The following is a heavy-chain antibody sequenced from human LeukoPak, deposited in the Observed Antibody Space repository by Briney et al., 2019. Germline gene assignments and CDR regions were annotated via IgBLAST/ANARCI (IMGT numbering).Heavy chain of an antibody. D-gene: IGHD1-1*01. J-gene: IGHJ4*02. CDR2: ISYSGST. Sequence: SETLSLTCTVSGGSISSYYWSWIRQPPGKGLEWIACISYSGSTKYNPSLKSRVTISVDTSKNQLSLKLSSVTAADTAVYYCARHPNEGGPTDYWGQGTLVTVSS. CDR3: ARHPNEGGPTDY. V-gene: IGHV4-59*01. CDR1: GGSISSYY.